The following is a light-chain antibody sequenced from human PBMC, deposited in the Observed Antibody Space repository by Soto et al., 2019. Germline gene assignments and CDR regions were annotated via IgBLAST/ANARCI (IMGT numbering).Light chain of an antibody. V-gene: IGKV3D-15*01. CDR2: GAT. CDR3: QQYNNWPLT. Sequence: EVVMTQSPATLSVSPGERATLSCRASQTVRDNLGWYQQKPGQPPRLLIYGATTRATGIPARFSGSGSGTGFTLTISSLQSEDFAVYYCQQYNNWPLTFGGGTKVEIK. CDR1: QTVRDN. J-gene: IGKJ4*01.